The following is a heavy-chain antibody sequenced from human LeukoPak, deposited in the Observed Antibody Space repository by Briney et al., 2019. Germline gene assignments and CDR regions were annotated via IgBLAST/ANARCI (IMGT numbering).Heavy chain of an antibody. V-gene: IGHV3-11*01. Sequence: LSLTCTVSGGSINSYYWSWIRQPPGKGLEWVSYISSSGSTIYYADSVKGRFTISRDNAKNSLYLQMNSLRAEDTAVYYCARVPIAARPDYYYYYMDVWGKGTTVTVSS. D-gene: IGHD6-6*01. J-gene: IGHJ6*03. CDR2: ISSSGSTI. CDR1: GGSINSYY. CDR3: ARVPIAARPDYYYYYMDV.